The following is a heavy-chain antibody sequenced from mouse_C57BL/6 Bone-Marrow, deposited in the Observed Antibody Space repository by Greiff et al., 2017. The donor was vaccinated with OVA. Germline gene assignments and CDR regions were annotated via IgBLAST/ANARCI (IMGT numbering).Heavy chain of an antibody. CDR1: GFTFSSYG. CDR3: ASAITTVVATRWYFDV. V-gene: IGHV5-6*01. Sequence: VQLKESGGDLVKPGGSLKLSCAASGFTFSSYGMSWVRQTPDKRLEWVATISSGGSYTYYPDSVKGRFTISRDNAKNTLYLQMSSLKSEDTAMYYCASAITTVVATRWYFDVWGTGTTVTVSS. J-gene: IGHJ1*03. CDR2: ISSGGSYT. D-gene: IGHD1-1*01.